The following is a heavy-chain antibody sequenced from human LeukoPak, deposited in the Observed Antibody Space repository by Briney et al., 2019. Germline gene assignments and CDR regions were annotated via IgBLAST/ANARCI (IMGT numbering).Heavy chain of an antibody. J-gene: IGHJ4*02. CDR2: IYYSGST. Sequence: PSQTLSLTCTVSGGSLSSGGSYWSWIRQHPGKGLEWIGYIYYSGSTYYNPSLKSRVTISVDTSKNQFSLKLSSVTAADTAVYYCARHRIAAAGLDYWGQGTLVTVSS. D-gene: IGHD6-13*01. CDR3: ARHRIAAAGLDY. CDR1: GGSLSSGGSY. V-gene: IGHV4-31*03.